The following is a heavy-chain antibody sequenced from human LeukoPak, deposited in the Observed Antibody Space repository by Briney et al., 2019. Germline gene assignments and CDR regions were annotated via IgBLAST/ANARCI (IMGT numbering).Heavy chain of an antibody. CDR2: IIPIFGTA. CDR1: GYTFTSYG. V-gene: IGHV1-69*13. Sequence: ASVKVSCKASGYTFTSYGISWVRQAPGQGLEWMGGIIPIFGTANYAQKFQGRVTITADESTSTAYMELSSLRSEDTAVYYCAREVTAVADARVQWFDPWGQGTLVTVSS. J-gene: IGHJ5*02. CDR3: AREVTAVADARVQWFDP. D-gene: IGHD6-19*01.